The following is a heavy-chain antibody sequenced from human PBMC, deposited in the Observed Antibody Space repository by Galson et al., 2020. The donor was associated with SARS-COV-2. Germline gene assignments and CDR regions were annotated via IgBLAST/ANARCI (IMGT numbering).Heavy chain of an antibody. CDR1: GGTFSSYA. J-gene: IGHJ4*02. D-gene: IGHD2-8*02. CDR3: ARESGPTGTFDY. V-gene: IGHV1-69*13. Sequence: SVKVSCKASGGTFSSYAISWVRQAPGQGLEWMGGIIPIFGTANYAQKFQGRVTITPDESTSTAYMELSSLRSEDTAVYYCARESGPTGTFDYWGQGTLVTVSS. CDR2: IIPIFGTA.